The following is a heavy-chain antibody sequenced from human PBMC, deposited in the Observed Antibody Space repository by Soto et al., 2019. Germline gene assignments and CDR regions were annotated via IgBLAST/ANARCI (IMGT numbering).Heavy chain of an antibody. CDR3: ARVRSRWLRLRYYYGMDV. Sequence: VASVKVSCKASGYTFTSYGISWVRQAPGQGLEWMGWISAYNGNTNYAQKLQGRVTMTTDTSTSTAYMELRSLRSDDTAMYYCARVRSRWLRLRYYYGMDVWGQGTTVTVS. J-gene: IGHJ6*02. CDR1: GYTFTSYG. V-gene: IGHV1-18*01. D-gene: IGHD5-12*01. CDR2: ISAYNGNT.